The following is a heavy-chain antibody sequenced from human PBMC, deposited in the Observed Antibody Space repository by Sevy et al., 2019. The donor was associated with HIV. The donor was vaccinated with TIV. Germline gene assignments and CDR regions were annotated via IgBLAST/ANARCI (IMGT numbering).Heavy chain of an antibody. CDR3: ARGRKTTEEWLKELDYYYGLDV. D-gene: IGHD2-8*01. Sequence: GGSLRLSCAASGFSLTTSDMHWVRQAPGKGLEWVAYVRNDGSNKYYADSVRDRFTISRDSPKNTLYLQMNSLRDEDTAIYYCARGRKTTEEWLKELDYYYGLDVWGQGTTVTVSS. J-gene: IGHJ6*02. CDR1: GFSLTTSD. V-gene: IGHV3-30*02. CDR2: VRNDGSNK.